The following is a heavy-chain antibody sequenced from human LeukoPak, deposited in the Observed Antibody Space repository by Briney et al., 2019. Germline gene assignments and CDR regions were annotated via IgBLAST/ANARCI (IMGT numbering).Heavy chain of an antibody. V-gene: IGHV4-59*01. D-gene: IGHD3-22*01. Sequence: SETLSLTXTVSGGSISSYYWSWIRQPPGKGLEWIGYIYYSGSTNYNPSLKSRVTISVDTSKNQFSLKLSSVTAADTAVYYCARYRPYYDSSGYAFDIWGQGTMVTVSS. J-gene: IGHJ3*02. CDR1: GGSISSYY. CDR2: IYYSGST. CDR3: ARYRPYYDSSGYAFDI.